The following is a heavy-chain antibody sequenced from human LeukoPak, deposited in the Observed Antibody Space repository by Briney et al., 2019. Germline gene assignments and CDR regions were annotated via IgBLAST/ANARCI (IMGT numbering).Heavy chain of an antibody. D-gene: IGHD6-13*01. Sequence: GGSLRLSCAASGFTFSSYGLNGVRQAPGKGLEWVSVISGSGGSTYYADSVKGGFTISRDNSKNTLYLQRNSLRAEDTAVYYCAKSGYSSSWSNAAVYNWFDPWGQGTLVTVSS. J-gene: IGHJ5*02. CDR2: ISGSGGST. CDR3: AKSGYSSSWSNAAVYNWFDP. V-gene: IGHV3-23*01. CDR1: GFTFSSYG.